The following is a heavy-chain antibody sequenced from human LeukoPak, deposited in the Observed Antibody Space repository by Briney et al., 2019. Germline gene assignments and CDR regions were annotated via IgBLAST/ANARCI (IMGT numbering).Heavy chain of an antibody. CDR2: ISRSGSTK. Sequence: PGGSLRLSCEASGFTFNTYSMNWARQAPGKGLEWVSSISRSGSTKYYADSVKGRFTISRDNAKNSLFLQMNSLRAEDTAVYYCARVLRYCSGGNCYSGGLGYMDVWGKGTTVTISS. V-gene: IGHV3-48*04. CDR1: GFTFNTYS. D-gene: IGHD2-15*01. J-gene: IGHJ6*03. CDR3: ARVLRYCSGGNCYSGGLGYMDV.